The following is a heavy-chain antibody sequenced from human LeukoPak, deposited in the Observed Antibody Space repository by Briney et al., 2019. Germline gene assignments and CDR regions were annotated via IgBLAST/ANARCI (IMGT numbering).Heavy chain of an antibody. D-gene: IGHD3-10*01. Sequence: GGSLRLSGAASGFTFSSYWMSWVRQAPGKGREGVANIKQDGSEKYYVDSVKGRFTISRDNAKNSLYLQMNSLRAEDTAVYYCARDRTHYYGSGNDAFDIWGQGTMVTVSS. CDR3: ARDRTHYYGSGNDAFDI. V-gene: IGHV3-7*01. CDR1: GFTFSSYW. CDR2: IKQDGSEK. J-gene: IGHJ3*02.